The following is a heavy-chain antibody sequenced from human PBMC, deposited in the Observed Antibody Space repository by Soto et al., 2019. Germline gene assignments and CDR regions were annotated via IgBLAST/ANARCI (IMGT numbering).Heavy chain of an antibody. CDR1: GVPISTYY. J-gene: IGHJ4*02. V-gene: IGHV4-4*08. CDR2: NYHSGTT. Sequence: PSETLSLTCAVSGVPISTYYWSWIRQPPGKGLEWIGYNYHSGTTNYNPSLKSRVTISVDTSKNQFSLKLSSVAAADTAIYFCATTRGIAVGGSFDYWGQGALVTVSS. D-gene: IGHD6-13*01. CDR3: ATTRGIAVGGSFDY.